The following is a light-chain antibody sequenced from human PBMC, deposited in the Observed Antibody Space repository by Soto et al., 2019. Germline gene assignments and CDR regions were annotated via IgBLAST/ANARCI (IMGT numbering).Light chain of an antibody. J-gene: IGKJ5*01. CDR1: QSVGSN. CDR3: QQYSSSPSIT. Sequence: EIVMTQSPATLSVSPGERATLSCRASQSVGSNLAWFQQKPGQAPRLLIYGASSRATGIPDRFSGSGSGTDFTLTISRLEPEDFAVYYCQQYSSSPSITFGQGRRLEI. V-gene: IGKV3-20*01. CDR2: GAS.